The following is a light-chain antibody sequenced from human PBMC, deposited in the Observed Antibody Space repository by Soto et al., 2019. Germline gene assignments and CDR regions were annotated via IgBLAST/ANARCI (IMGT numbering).Light chain of an antibody. Sequence: DIVMTQSPAPVSVSPGESATLYCRASQSVGNNLAWYQQKPGQAPSLFIFGASVRATGVPDRFSGSGSGTDFTLTISRLEPEDVAVYYCQQYGSSPRTLGQGTKVDIK. CDR3: QQYGSSPRT. CDR1: QSVGNN. CDR2: GAS. J-gene: IGKJ1*01. V-gene: IGKV3-20*01.